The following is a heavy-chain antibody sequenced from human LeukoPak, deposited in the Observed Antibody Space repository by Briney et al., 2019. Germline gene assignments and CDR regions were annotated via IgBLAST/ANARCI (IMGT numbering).Heavy chain of an antibody. J-gene: IGHJ1*01. CDR2: INHSGGT. CDR1: GGSFSGYY. Sequence: PSETLSLTCGVNGGSFSGYYWSWIRQPPGKGLEWIGEINHSGGTNYNPSLKSRVTISVDTSKNQFSLKLSSVTAADTAVYYCARQYSSGWYKGYFQYWGQGTLVTVSS. V-gene: IGHV4-34*01. D-gene: IGHD6-19*01. CDR3: ARQYSSGWYKGYFQY.